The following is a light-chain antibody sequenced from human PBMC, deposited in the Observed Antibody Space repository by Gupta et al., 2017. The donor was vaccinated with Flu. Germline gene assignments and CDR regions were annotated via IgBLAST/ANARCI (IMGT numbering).Light chain of an antibody. CDR1: SSDVGGYDY. CDR2: EVS. Sequence: QSALTQPPSASGSPGQSVTIFCTGTSSDVGGYDYVSWYQQHPGKAPKVMIYEVSKRPSGVPDRFSGSKSGNSASLTVSGLQAEDEADYYCSSYAGNTYVFGTGTKVTAL. CDR3: SSYAGNTYV. V-gene: IGLV2-8*01. J-gene: IGLJ1*01.